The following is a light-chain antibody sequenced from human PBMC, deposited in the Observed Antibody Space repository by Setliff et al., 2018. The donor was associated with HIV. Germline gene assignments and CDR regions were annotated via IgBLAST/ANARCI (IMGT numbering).Light chain of an antibody. CDR2: DVS. CDR3: NSYTNTNTLGV. J-gene: IGLJ1*01. Sequence: QSVLTQPASVSGSPGQSITISCTGTSSDVGGYNFVAWYQQHPGQAPKLLIYDVSNRHSGVSNRFSGSKSGNTASLTISGLQAEDEADYYCNSYTNTNTLGVFGTGTKVTVL. CDR1: SSDVGGYNF. V-gene: IGLV2-14*03.